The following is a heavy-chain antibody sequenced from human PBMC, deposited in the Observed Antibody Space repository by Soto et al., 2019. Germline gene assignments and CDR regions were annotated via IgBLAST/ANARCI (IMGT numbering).Heavy chain of an antibody. Sequence: GESLKISCKGSGYSFAGYWITWVRQKPGKGLEWMGRIDPSDSQTYYSPSFRGHVTISVTKSITTVFLQWSSLRASDTAMYYCARQIYDSDTGPNFQYYFDSWGRGTPVTVSS. J-gene: IGHJ4*02. CDR2: IDPSDSQT. D-gene: IGHD3-22*01. CDR3: ARQIYDSDTGPNFQYYFDS. CDR1: GYSFAGYW. V-gene: IGHV5-10-1*01.